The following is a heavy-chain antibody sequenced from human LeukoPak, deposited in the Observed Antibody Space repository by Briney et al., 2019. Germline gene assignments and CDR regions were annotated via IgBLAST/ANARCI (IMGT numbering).Heavy chain of an antibody. D-gene: IGHD2-21*02. CDR1: GFTLSSYG. J-gene: IGHJ4*02. V-gene: IGHV3-33*01. Sequence: PGGSLRLSCAASGFTLSSYGMHWVLQAPGKGLEWVAVIWFDGITKYCADSVKGRFTISRDTSNNTLYLQMNSLRAEDTAVYYCAREVDGDYYFDYWGRGTQVTVSS. CDR2: IWFDGITK. CDR3: AREVDGDYYFDY.